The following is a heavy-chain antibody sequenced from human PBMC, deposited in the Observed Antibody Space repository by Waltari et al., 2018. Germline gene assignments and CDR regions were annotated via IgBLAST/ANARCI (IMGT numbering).Heavy chain of an antibody. Sequence: QVQLQQWGAGLLKPSETLSLPCPVFGGSFNDYYWGCTRQPPGKGLEWIGEINHSGSSNYNPALKGRVTVSVYTSKNQFSLKLRSVTAADTAVYYCARGRGAVAGTGNNWFDPWGQGTLVTVSS. D-gene: IGHD6-19*01. CDR1: GGSFNDYY. J-gene: IGHJ5*02. CDR2: INHSGSS. CDR3: ARGRGAVAGTGNNWFDP. V-gene: IGHV4-34*01.